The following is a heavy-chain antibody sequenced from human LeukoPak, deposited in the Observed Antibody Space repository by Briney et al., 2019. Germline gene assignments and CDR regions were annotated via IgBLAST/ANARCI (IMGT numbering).Heavy chain of an antibody. J-gene: IGHJ6*03. CDR3: AKDRCSNGIGCLYYYMDV. CDR2: ISGSSTYI. Sequence: PGGSLRLSCAASGFPFNTYSINWVRQAPGKGLEWVSSISGSSTYIYYADSVKGRFIISRDNAKNSLYLQMNSLRAEDTAVYYCAKDRCSNGIGCLYYYMDVWGKGTTVTISS. D-gene: IGHD2-8*01. V-gene: IGHV3-21*06. CDR1: GFPFNTYS.